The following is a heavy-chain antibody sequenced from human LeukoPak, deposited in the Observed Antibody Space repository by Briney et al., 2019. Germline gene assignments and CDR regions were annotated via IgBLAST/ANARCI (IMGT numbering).Heavy chain of an antibody. V-gene: IGHV4-4*09. D-gene: IGHD3-22*01. CDR1: GGSISSYY. CDR2: IYTSGST. Sequence: PSETLSLTCTVSGGSISSYYWGWIRQPPGKGPEWIGYIYTSGSTNYNPSLKGRVTISVDTSKNQFSLKLSSVTAADTAVYYCARLYYDSSGFHRPFFDYWGQGTLVTVSS. J-gene: IGHJ4*02. CDR3: ARLYYDSSGFHRPFFDY.